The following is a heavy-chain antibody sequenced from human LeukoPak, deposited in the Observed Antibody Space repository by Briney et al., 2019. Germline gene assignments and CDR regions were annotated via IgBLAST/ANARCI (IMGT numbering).Heavy chain of an antibody. CDR2: IDPSDSYT. J-gene: IGHJ5*02. CDR1: GYSFTSYW. D-gene: IGHD6-19*01. V-gene: IGHV5-10-1*01. CDR3: ARSSGWYTGWFDP. Sequence: GESLRISCKGSGYSFTSYWISWVRQMPGKGLEWMGRIDPSDSYTNYSPSFQGHVSISADKYISTAYLQWSSMKASDTAMYYCARSSGWYTGWFDPWGQGTLVTVSS.